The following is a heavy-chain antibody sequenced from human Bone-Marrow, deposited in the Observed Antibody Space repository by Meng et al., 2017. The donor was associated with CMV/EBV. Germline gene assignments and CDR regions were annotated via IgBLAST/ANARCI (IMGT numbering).Heavy chain of an antibody. Sequence: GSLRLSCAVYGGSFSGYYWSWIRQPPGKGLEWIGEINHSGSTNYNPSLKSRVTISVDTSKNQFSLKLSSVTAADTAVYYCARGRRGPVVPAAMDIDYWGQGTLVTVSS. CDR1: GGSFSGYY. J-gene: IGHJ4*02. CDR2: INHSGST. CDR3: ARGRRGPVVPAAMDIDY. D-gene: IGHD2-2*01. V-gene: IGHV4-34*01.